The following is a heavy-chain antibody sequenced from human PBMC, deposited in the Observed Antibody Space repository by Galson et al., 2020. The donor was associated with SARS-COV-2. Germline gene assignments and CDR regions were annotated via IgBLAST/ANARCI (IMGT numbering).Heavy chain of an antibody. CDR3: VKDKYGGNHLFDY. CDR2: LTWNSGTI. V-gene: IGHV3-9*01. J-gene: IGHJ4*02. CDR1: GFTFDDYG. D-gene: IGHD2-15*01. Sequence: GGSLRLSCAASGFTFDDYGMHWVRQAPGKGLEWVSGLTWNSGTIGYADSVKGRFTISRDNAKNSLYLQMNILRPEDTALYYCVKDKYGGNHLFDYWGQGTLVTVSS.